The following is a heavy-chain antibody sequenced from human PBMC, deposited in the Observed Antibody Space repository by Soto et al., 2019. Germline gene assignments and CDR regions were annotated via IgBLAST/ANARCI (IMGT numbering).Heavy chain of an antibody. CDR3: TTDHGRQYNPGGYCSSPSCYLADY. D-gene: IGHD2-2*01. CDR1: GFTFSNAW. J-gene: IGHJ4*02. V-gene: IGHV3-15*01. CDR2: IKSKTDGGTT. Sequence: GGSLRLACAASGFTFSNAWMSWVRQAPGKGLEWVGRIKSKTDGGTTDYAAPVKGRFTISRDDSKNTLYLQMNSLKTEDTGVYYCTTDHGRQYNPGGYCSSPSCYLADYWGQGTLVTVSS.